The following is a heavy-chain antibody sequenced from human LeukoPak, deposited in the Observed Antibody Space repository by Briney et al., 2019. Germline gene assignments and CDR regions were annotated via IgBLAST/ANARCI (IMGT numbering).Heavy chain of an antibody. J-gene: IGHJ6*03. CDR3: ARGRHDITMIVVVMTSVSYYLDV. CDR2: INPSGST. V-gene: IGHV4-34*01. CDR1: GGSFSGYH. Sequence: SETLSLTCAVYGGSFSGYHWTWIRQSPGKGLEWIGDINPSGSTYYNPSLKSRLTISVETSKNQFPLKLRSVTAADTAVYYCARGRHDITMIVVVMTSVSYYLDVWGKGTTVTVS. D-gene: IGHD3-22*01.